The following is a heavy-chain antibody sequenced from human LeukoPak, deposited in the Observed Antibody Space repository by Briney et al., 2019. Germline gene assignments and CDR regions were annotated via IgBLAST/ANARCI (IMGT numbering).Heavy chain of an antibody. J-gene: IGHJ4*02. V-gene: IGHV4-34*01. CDR1: GGSFSGYY. D-gene: IGHD2-2*01. Sequence: SETLSLTCAAYGGSFSGYYWSWIRQPPGKGLEWIGGINHSGSTNYNASLKSRLSITVATSKNQFSLKLSAVTAPDTAAYYCRGDQLLAAYSDYWGQGTLVTVSS. CDR2: INHSGST. CDR3: RGDQLLAAYSDY.